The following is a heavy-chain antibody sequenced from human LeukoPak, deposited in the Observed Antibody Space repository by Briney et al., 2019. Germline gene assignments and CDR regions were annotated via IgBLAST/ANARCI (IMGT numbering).Heavy chain of an antibody. J-gene: IGHJ5*02. D-gene: IGHD6-13*01. Sequence: ASVKVSCKASGYTFTSYDINWVRRATGQGLEWMGWMNPNSGNTGYAQKFQGRVTITRNTSISTAYMELSSLRSEDTAVYYCARVGDSSSVGWFDPWGQGTLVTVSS. CDR3: ARVGDSSSVGWFDP. V-gene: IGHV1-8*03. CDR2: MNPNSGNT. CDR1: GYTFTSYD.